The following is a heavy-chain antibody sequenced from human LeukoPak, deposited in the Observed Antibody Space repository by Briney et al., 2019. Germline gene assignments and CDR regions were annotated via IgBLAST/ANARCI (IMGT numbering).Heavy chain of an antibody. CDR1: GGTFSSYA. CDR2: IIPIFGTA. Sequence: SVKVSCKASGGTFSSYAISWVRQAPGQGLEWMGGIIPIFGTANYAQEFQGRVTITTDESTSTAYMELSSLRSEDTAVYYCARGNYGDYVDDAFDIWGQGTMVTVSS. CDR3: ARGNYGDYVDDAFDI. D-gene: IGHD4-17*01. V-gene: IGHV1-69*05. J-gene: IGHJ3*02.